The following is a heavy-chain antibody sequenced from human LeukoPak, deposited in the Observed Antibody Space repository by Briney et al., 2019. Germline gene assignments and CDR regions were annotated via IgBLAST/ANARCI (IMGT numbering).Heavy chain of an antibody. Sequence: PSETLSLTCTVSGGSISSYYWSWIRQPPGRGLEWIGYIYYSGSTNYNPSLKSRVTISVDTSKNQFSLKLSSVTAADTAVYYCARVDSSGHYYLDYWGQGTLVTASS. J-gene: IGHJ4*02. D-gene: IGHD3-22*01. CDR1: GGSISSYY. V-gene: IGHV4-59*01. CDR2: IYYSGST. CDR3: ARVDSSGHYYLDY.